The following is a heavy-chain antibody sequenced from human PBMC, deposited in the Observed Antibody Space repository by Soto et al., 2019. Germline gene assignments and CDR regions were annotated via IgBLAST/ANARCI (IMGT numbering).Heavy chain of an antibody. CDR1: GFTFSSYA. CDR3: AKDVLNKPGPDAFDI. CDR2: ISGSGRST. J-gene: IGHJ3*02. Sequence: GGSLRLSCAASGFTFSSYAMSWVRQAPGKGLEWVSAISGSGRSTYYADSVKGRFTISRDNSKNTLYLQMNSLGAEDTALYYCAKDVLNKPGPDAFDIWGQGTMVTVSS. D-gene: IGHD6-6*01. V-gene: IGHV3-23*01.